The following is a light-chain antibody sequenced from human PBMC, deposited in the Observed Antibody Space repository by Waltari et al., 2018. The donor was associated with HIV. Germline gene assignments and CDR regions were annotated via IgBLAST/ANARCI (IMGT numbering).Light chain of an antibody. Sequence: QSVLTQPPSASGTPGQRVTISCSGSSSNIGRNSVCWYQQLPGTAPKPLIYRNNERPSGVPDRFSGSKSGTSASLAISGLRSEDEADYYCAAWDDSLSGLYVFGTGTKVTVL. V-gene: IGLV1-47*01. CDR3: AAWDDSLSGLYV. CDR1: SSNIGRNS. CDR2: RNN. J-gene: IGLJ1*01.